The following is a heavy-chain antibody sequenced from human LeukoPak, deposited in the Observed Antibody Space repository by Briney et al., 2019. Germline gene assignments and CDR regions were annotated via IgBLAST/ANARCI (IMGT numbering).Heavy chain of an antibody. J-gene: IGHJ4*02. CDR3: ARSDNFNYKSHFDY. CDR1: GLAFSSYG. D-gene: IGHD4-11*01. Sequence: GGSLRLSCAASGLAFSSYGMHWVRQAPGKGLEWVSSISRSSTDMYYADSVKGRFTISRDNAKNSVYLQMNSLRAEDTAMYYCARSDNFNYKSHFDYWGQGTLVTVSS. CDR2: ISRSSTDM. V-gene: IGHV3-21*01.